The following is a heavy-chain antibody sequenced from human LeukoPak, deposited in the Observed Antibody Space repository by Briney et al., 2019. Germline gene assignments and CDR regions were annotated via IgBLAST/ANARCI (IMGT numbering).Heavy chain of an antibody. V-gene: IGHV4-34*01. CDR2: INHSGST. J-gene: IGHJ4*02. Sequence: SETLSLTCAAYGGSFSGYYWSWIRQPPGKGLEWIGEINHSGSTNYNPSLKSRVTISVDTSKNQFSLKLSSVTAADTAVYYCARGIVDTAMVVFDYWGQGTLVTVSS. CDR1: GGSFSGYY. D-gene: IGHD5-18*01. CDR3: ARGIVDTAMVVFDY.